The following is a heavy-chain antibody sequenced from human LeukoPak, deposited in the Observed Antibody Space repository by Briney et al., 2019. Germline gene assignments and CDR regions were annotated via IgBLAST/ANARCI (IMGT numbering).Heavy chain of an antibody. D-gene: IGHD2-15*01. CDR2: ISAYNGNT. J-gene: IGHJ4*02. Sequence: ASVKFSCKASAYTFTSYGISWVRQAPGQGLEWMGGISAYNGNTNYAQKLQGRVTMTTDTSTSTAYMELRSLRSDDTAVYYCARGGGYCSGGSCRYFDYWGQGTLVTVSS. CDR1: AYTFTSYG. CDR3: ARGGGYCSGGSCRYFDY. V-gene: IGHV1-18*01.